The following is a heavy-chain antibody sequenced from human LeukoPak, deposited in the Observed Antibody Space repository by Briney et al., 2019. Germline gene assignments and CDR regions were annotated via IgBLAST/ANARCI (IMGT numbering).Heavy chain of an antibody. CDR1: GFTFSNYW. V-gene: IGHV3-7*03. J-gene: IGHJ4*02. Sequence: GGSLRLSCAVSGFTFSNYWLNWVRQAPGKGLEWVANIKQDGSEKYYVDSVKGRFTISRDNAKNSLFLQMNSLRAEDTAVYYCARTLMGGGALDYWGQGTLVTVSS. CDR3: ARTLMGGGALDY. D-gene: IGHD3-10*01. CDR2: IKQDGSEK.